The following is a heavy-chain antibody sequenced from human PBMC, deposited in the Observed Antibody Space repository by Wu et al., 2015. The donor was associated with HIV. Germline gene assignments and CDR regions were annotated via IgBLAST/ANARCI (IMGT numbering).Heavy chain of an antibody. D-gene: IGHD6-13*01. CDR2: INPNSGGT. CDR1: GYTFTGYS. J-gene: IGHJ3*01. V-gene: IGHV1-2*02. CDR3: ATSLVRYTSSWYQGGAFDV. Sequence: QVQLVQSGAEVKKPGASVKVSCKASGYTFTGYSMHWVRQARGQGLEWMGWINPNSGGTNYAQKFQGRVTMTRDTSISTAYMELNRLRSGDTAVYYCATSLVRYTSSWYQGGAFDVWGLGTMVSVSS.